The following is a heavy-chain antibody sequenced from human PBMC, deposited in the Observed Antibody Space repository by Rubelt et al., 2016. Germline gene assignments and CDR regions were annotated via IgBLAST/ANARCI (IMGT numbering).Heavy chain of an antibody. CDR2: IYYSGST. D-gene: IGHD5-12*01. V-gene: IGHV4-59*01. CDR1: GGSISSYY. CDR3: ARGHSGYDTLDY. J-gene: IGHJ4*02. Sequence: QVQLQQWGPGLVKPSETLSLTCTVSGGSISSYYWSWIRQPPGKGLEWIGYIYYSGSTNYNPALKSRVTISVDTSKNQFSWKLSSVTAADTAVYYCARGHSGYDTLDYWGQGTLVTVSS.